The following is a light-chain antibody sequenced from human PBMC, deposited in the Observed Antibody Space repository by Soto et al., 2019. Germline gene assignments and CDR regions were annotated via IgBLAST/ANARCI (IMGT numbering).Light chain of an antibody. Sequence: EIVLTQSPGTLSLSPGERATLSCRASQSISSNYLAWYQQKPGQAPRVLIYGASIRPTGIPDRFSGSGSGADFTLTISRLEPEDVGVYYCQHYGSSPPFTFGPGTKVDIK. J-gene: IGKJ3*01. V-gene: IGKV3-20*01. CDR1: QSISSNY. CDR2: GAS. CDR3: QHYGSSPPFT.